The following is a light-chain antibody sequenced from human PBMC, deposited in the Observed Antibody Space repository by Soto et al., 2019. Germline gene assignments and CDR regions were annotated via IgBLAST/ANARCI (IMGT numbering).Light chain of an antibody. J-gene: IGKJ5*01. CDR1: QSVFSNSNNKKY. Sequence: DIVMTQSADSLAVSLGERATINCKSSQSVFSNSNNKKYLAWYQQKPGQAPRLLIYSASTRATDIPVRFSGSGSGTEFTLTISSLQSEDFAVYCCQQYNNWPITFGQGTRLEIK. CDR2: SAS. V-gene: IGKV4-1*01. CDR3: QQYNNWPIT.